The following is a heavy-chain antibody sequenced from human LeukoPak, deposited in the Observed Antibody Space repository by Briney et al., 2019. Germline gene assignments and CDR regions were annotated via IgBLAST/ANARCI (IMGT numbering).Heavy chain of an antibody. J-gene: IGHJ1*01. CDR2: IYHSGST. CDR1: GASISSYY. Sequence: PSETLSLTCTISGASISSYYWTWIRQPPGKGLEWIGYIYHSGSTNYNPSLKSRVTMSVDTSKNQFSLKLTSVTAADTAVYYCARAARSITGTTSYYFQHWGQGTLVTVSS. D-gene: IGHD1-7*01. V-gene: IGHV4-59*12. CDR3: ARAARSITGTTSYYFQH.